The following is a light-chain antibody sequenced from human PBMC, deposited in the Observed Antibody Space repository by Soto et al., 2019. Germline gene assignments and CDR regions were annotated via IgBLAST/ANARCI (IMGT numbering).Light chain of an antibody. Sequence: QSVLTQPPSVSAAPGQRVTISCSGSSSNIGSNYIAWYQQVPGTAPKLLIYDNDRRPSGIPDRFSGSKSGTSATLGIPGLQTGDEADYYCGTWDTSLSVRVFGGGTKLTVL. CDR1: SSNIGSNY. V-gene: IGLV1-51*01. CDR2: DND. J-gene: IGLJ3*02. CDR3: GTWDTSLSVRV.